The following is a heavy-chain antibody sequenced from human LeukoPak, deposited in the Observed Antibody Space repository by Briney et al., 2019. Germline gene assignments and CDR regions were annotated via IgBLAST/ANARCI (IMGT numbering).Heavy chain of an antibody. D-gene: IGHD6-13*01. Sequence: GESLKISCKGSGYSFTKYWIGWVREMPGKGLEWMGIIYPDDSGTRYGPSFQGHITISADKSISTAYLQWSSLKASDTAMYYCARPRGRQQLVPFDYWGQGTLVTVSS. CDR3: ARPRGRQQLVPFDY. V-gene: IGHV5-51*01. J-gene: IGHJ4*02. CDR1: GYSFTKYW. CDR2: IYPDDSGT.